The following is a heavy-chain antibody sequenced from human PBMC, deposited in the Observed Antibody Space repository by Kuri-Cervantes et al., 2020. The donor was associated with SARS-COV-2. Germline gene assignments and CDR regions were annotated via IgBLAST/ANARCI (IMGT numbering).Heavy chain of an antibody. V-gene: IGHV3-30-3*02. D-gene: IGHD1-26*01. CDR2: ISYDASNK. Sequence: GESLKISCAASGFIFSDYFLHWVRQAPGKGLEWVAVISYDASNKYYADSVKGRFTISRDNSKTTLFLQMNSLRAEDTAVYYCAKTAGGGSYHYYYYYMDVWGKGTTVTVSS. CDR1: GFIFSDYF. CDR3: AKTAGGGSYHYYYYYMDV. J-gene: IGHJ6*03.